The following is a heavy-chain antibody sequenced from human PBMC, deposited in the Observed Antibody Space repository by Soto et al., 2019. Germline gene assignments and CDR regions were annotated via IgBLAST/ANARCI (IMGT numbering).Heavy chain of an antibody. J-gene: IGHJ6*02. CDR2: INAGNGNT. V-gene: IGHV1-3*01. Sequence: ASVKVSCKASGYTFTSYAMHWVRQAPGQRLEWMGWINAGNGNTKYSQKFQGRVTITRDTSASTAYMELSSLRSEDTAVYYCARDVSGSQNYYHYGMDVWGQGTTVTVSS. CDR1: GYTFTSYA. CDR3: ARDVSGSQNYYHYGMDV. D-gene: IGHD1-26*01.